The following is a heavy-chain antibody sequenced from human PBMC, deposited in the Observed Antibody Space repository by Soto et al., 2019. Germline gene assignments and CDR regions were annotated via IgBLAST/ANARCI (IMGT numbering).Heavy chain of an antibody. J-gene: IGHJ5*02. Sequence: PGESLKISCKGSGYSFTSYWISWVRQMPGKGLEWMGRIDPSDSYTNYSPSFQGHVTISADKSISTAYLQWSSLKASDTAMYYCAVAGSYYNPPWGQGTLVTVSS. CDR3: AVAGSYYNPP. CDR2: IDPSDSYT. V-gene: IGHV5-10-1*01. CDR1: GYSFTSYW. D-gene: IGHD3-10*01.